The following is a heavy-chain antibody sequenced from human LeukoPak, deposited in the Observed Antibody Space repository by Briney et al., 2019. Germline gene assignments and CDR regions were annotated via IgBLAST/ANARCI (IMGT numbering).Heavy chain of an antibody. Sequence: ASVKVSCKASGYTFTNYYIHWVRQAPGQGLEWTGIINPSGGSTSYAQKFQGRVSMTRDTSTSTVYMELSSLRSEDTAVYYCAREGPYSDSSRSRFDYWGQGTLVTVSS. V-gene: IGHV1-46*01. D-gene: IGHD6-6*01. CDR2: INPSGGST. CDR1: GYTFTNYY. J-gene: IGHJ4*02. CDR3: AREGPYSDSSRSRFDY.